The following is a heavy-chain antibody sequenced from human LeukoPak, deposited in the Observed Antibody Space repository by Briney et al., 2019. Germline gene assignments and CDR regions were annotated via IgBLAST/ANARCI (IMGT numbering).Heavy chain of an antibody. V-gene: IGHV4-31*03. CDR2: IYYSGST. Sequence: SETLSLTCTVSGGSISSGGYYWSWIRQHPGKGLEWIGYIYYSGSTYYNPSLKSRVTISVDTSKNQFSLKLSSVTAADTAVYYCARGSSRHIVVVTAMDGMDVWGRGTTVTVSS. D-gene: IGHD2-21*02. J-gene: IGHJ6*02. CDR1: GGSISSGGYY. CDR3: ARGSSRHIVVVTAMDGMDV.